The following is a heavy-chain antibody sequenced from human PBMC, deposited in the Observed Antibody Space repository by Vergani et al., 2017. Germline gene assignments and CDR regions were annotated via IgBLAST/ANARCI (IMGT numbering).Heavy chain of an antibody. Sequence: QVQLVQSGAEVKTPGASVKVSCKASGYTFTSYAMHWVRQAPGKRLEWMGWINAGNGNTKYSQKFQGRVTITRDTSASTAYMELSSLRSEDTAVYYCARVPNYYGAGSTLDYWGQGTLVTVSS. J-gene: IGHJ4*02. CDR3: ARVPNYYGAGSTLDY. CDR1: GYTFTSYA. CDR2: INAGNGNT. D-gene: IGHD3-10*01. V-gene: IGHV1-3*01.